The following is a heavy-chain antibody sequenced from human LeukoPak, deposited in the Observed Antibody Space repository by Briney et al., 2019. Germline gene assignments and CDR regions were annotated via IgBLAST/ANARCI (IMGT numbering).Heavy chain of an antibody. Sequence: GGTLRLSCAASGFTFSSYGMSWVRQAPGKGLEWVSAISGSGGSTYYADSVKGRFTISRDNSKNTLYLQMNSLRAEDTAVYYCAKEDQYYYDSSGYPSQFDYWGQGTLVTVSS. CDR3: AKEDQYYYDSSGYPSQFDY. J-gene: IGHJ4*02. V-gene: IGHV3-23*01. CDR2: ISGSGGST. CDR1: GFTFSSYG. D-gene: IGHD3-22*01.